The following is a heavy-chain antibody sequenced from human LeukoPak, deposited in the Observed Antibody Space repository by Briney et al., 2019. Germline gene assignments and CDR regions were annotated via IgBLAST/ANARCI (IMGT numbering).Heavy chain of an antibody. CDR1: GGSMTNYY. Sequence: PSETLSLTCKVSGGSMTNYYWTWIRQPPGKGLEWIGYIYYTGSTNYNPSLKSRVAMSVDTSQNQFSLHLNSVTAADTAIYYCARPREQWLGNDAFDIWGQGTVITVSS. J-gene: IGHJ3*02. V-gene: IGHV4-59*08. CDR2: IYYTGST. CDR3: ARPREQWLGNDAFDI. D-gene: IGHD6-19*01.